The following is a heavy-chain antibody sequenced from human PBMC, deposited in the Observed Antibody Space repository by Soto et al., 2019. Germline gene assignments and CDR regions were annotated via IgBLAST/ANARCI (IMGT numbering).Heavy chain of an antibody. D-gene: IGHD1-26*01. CDR1: GFTFINHT. J-gene: IGHJ6*02. CDR3: ARDSDSGSYTPYYYGMDV. CDR2: INWNGGST. V-gene: IGHV3-20*04. Sequence: GRSLRLSWATSGFTFINHTMNLIRQAQGKGLEWVSGINWNGGSTGYADSVKGRFTISRDNAKNSLYLQMNSLRAEDTALYYCARDSDSGSYTPYYYGMDVWGQGTTVTVSS.